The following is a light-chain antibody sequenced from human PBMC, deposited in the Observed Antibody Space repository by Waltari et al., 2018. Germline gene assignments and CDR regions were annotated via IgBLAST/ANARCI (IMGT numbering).Light chain of an antibody. CDR2: DTS. V-gene: IGLV7-46*01. J-gene: IGLJ2*01. CDR3: FLSYSGAVI. CDR1: TGAVTSGHY. Sequence: QAVVTQEPSLTVSPGGTVTLTCGSSTGAVTSGHYPYWFRQKPGQAPRTLIYDTSNKHSWTPALFSGSLLGGKAALTLSGAQPEDEANYYCFLSYSGAVIFGGGTKLTVL.